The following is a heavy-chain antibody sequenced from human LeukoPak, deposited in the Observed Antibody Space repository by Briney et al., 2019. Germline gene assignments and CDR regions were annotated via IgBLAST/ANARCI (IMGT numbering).Heavy chain of an antibody. CDR1: GYTFSDYY. J-gene: IGHJ4*02. CDR3: ARDPSDASPIDY. Sequence: ASVKVSCETSGYTFSDYYIHWVRQAPGQGLEWMAWINCNNGDTKYAQKLQGRVTVTRDTSISTAYMDLSSLTSDDTAVYYCARDPSDASPIDYWGQGTLVTVSS. D-gene: IGHD6-6*01. V-gene: IGHV1-2*02. CDR2: INCNNGDT.